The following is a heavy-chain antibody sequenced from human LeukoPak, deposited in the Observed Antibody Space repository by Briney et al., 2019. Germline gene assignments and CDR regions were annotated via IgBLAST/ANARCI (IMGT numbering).Heavy chain of an antibody. D-gene: IGHD2-21*01. CDR1: GGSISSGGYY. J-gene: IGHJ3*02. Sequence: PPQTLSLTCTVSGGSISSGGYYWSWIRQHPGKGLEWIAYIYYTGSTYYNPSLKSRLTISVDTSKNHFSLRLSSMTAADTAVYYCARVPSVIDAFDIWGQGTMVTVSS. CDR3: ARVPSVIDAFDI. CDR2: IYYTGST. V-gene: IGHV4-31*03.